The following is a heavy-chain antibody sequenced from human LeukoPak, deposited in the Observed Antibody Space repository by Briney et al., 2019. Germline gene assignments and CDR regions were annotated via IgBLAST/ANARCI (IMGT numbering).Heavy chain of an antibody. V-gene: IGHV4-59*12. D-gene: IGHD2-2*01. J-gene: IGHJ6*03. CDR1: GGSISSYY. Sequence: SETLSLTCTVSGGSISSYYWSWIRQPPGKGLEWIGYIYYSGSTNYNPSLNSRVTMSVDTSKNQFSLKLSSVTAADTAVYYCARDSTLDVVVSDYMDVWGKGTTVTVSS. CDR2: IYYSGST. CDR3: ARDSTLDVVVSDYMDV.